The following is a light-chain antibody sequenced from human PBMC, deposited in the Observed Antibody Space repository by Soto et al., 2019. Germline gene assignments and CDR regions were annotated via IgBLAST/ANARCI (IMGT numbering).Light chain of an antibody. CDR2: YVS. V-gene: IGLV2-14*03. CDR3: SSYTTTNPRQIV. J-gene: IGLJ1*01. Sequence: QSVLTQPASGSGAPGQASTISCTGNSRDVGGFKYVSWYQNHPRKTPQNMIFYVSNRPSGGFNRFSCSKAGNNGAPPHSELQPEDEADYYCSSYTTTNPRQIVFGTGTKVTVL. CDR1: SRDVGGFKY.